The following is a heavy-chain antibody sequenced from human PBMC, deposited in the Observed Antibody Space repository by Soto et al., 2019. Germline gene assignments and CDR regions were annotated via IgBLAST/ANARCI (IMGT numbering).Heavy chain of an antibody. V-gene: IGHV1-69*08. CDR2: IIPILGIA. CDR1: GGTFSSYT. Sequence: QVQLVQSGAEVKKPGSSVKVSCKASGGTFSSYTISWVRQAPGQGLEWMGRIIPILGIANYAQKFQGRVTITANKSTKTAYMELSSLRTEDTAVYYFSRENCSSTSGYSPSAGYYGMDVWGQGTTVTVSS. J-gene: IGHJ6*02. D-gene: IGHD2-2*01. CDR3: SRENCSSTSGYSPSAGYYGMDV.